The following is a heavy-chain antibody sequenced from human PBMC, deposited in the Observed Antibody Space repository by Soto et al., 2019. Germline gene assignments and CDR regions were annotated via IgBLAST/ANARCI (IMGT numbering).Heavy chain of an antibody. J-gene: IGHJ4*02. D-gene: IGHD6-19*01. Sequence: QITLKESGPTLMKPTQPLALTCTFSGFSFNTRGVGVAWIRQPPGKALEWLAVIYWDGDRRYSPSLTDRLSITKDMSTKQVVLTMTNVDPVDTGTYYCAHLVPGPLSFAYWGQGALVTVSS. CDR3: AHLVPGPLSFAY. V-gene: IGHV2-5*02. CDR1: GFSFNTRGVG. CDR2: IYWDGDR.